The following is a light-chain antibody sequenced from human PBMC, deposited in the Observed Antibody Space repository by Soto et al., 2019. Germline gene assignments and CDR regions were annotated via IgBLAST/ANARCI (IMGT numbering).Light chain of an antibody. CDR3: QQYYSTPRT. Sequence: DIVMTRSPDPRLCSWAGGATTNASPARVFYYTSNNKNNLAWYQQKPGQPPKLLIYWASTRESGVPDRFSGSGSGTDFTLTISSLQAEDVAVYYCQQYYSTPRTFGQGTKVEIK. CDR2: WAS. V-gene: IGKV4-1*01. CDR1: RVFYYTSNNKNN. J-gene: IGKJ1*01.